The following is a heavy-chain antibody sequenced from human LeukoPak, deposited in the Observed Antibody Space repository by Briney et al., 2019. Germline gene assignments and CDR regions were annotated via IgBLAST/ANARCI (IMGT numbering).Heavy chain of an antibody. CDR1: GGSLSGYY. V-gene: IGHV4-34*01. D-gene: IGHD1-26*01. CDR3: ARVFKGLRELLRSDWFDP. CDR2: INQSGSI. Sequence: SETLSLTCAVYGGSLSGYYWSWIRHPPRKGMGWNGEINQSGSINYNPSLKSRVTISVDASKSQFSLKLSSVTAADTAVYYCARVFKGLRELLRSDWFDPWGQGTLVTVSS. J-gene: IGHJ5*02.